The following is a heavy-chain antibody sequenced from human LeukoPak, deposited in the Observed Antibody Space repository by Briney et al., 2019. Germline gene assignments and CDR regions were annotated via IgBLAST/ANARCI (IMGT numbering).Heavy chain of an antibody. Sequence: SVKVSCKASGGTFSSYAISWVRQAPGQGLEWMGGIIPIFGRADYAQKFQGRVTITTDESTSTAYMELSGLRSEDTAVYYCATSGYCGTTSCYTVDYWGQGTLVTVSS. D-gene: IGHD2-2*02. CDR1: GGTFSSYA. J-gene: IGHJ4*02. CDR2: IIPIFGRA. V-gene: IGHV1-69*05. CDR3: ATSGYCGTTSCYTVDY.